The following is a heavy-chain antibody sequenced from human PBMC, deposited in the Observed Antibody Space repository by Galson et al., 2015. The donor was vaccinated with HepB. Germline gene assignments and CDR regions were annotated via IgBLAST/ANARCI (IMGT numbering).Heavy chain of an antibody. D-gene: IGHD1-26*01. V-gene: IGHV6-1*01. Sequence: CAISGDSVSSNIAAWNWIRQSPSRGLEWLGRTYYRSKWFYDYALSVKTRITINPDTSKNQFPLQLNSVTPEDTAVYYCARDGATVIINYLDSWGQGTLVTVSS. CDR1: GDSVSSNIAA. J-gene: IGHJ4*02. CDR3: ARDGATVIINYLDS. CDR2: TYYRSKWFY.